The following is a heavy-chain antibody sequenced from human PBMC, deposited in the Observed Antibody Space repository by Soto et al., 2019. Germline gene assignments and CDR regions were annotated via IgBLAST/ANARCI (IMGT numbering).Heavy chain of an antibody. CDR2: IYYSGST. D-gene: IGHD2-15*01. Sequence: QLQLQESGPGLVKPSETLSLTCTVSGGSISSSSYYWGWIRQPPGKGLEWIGSIYYSGSTYYNPSLKSRVTISVDTSKNQFSLKLSSVTAADTAVYYCARIVVVAATGFDYWGQGTLVTVSS. CDR3: ARIVVVAATGFDY. J-gene: IGHJ4*02. CDR1: GGSISSSSYY. V-gene: IGHV4-39*01.